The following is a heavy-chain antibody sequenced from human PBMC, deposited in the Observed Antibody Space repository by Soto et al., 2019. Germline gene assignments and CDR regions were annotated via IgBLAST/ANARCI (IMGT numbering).Heavy chain of an antibody. CDR3: AKVPPMVRGVINLDY. D-gene: IGHD3-10*01. CDR2: ISGSGGST. J-gene: IGHJ4*02. CDR1: GFTFSSYA. Sequence: GGSLRLSCAASGFTFSSYAMSWVRQAPGKGLEWVSAISGSGGSTYYADSAKGRFTISRDNSKNTLYLQMNSLRAEDTAVYYCAKVPPMVRGVINLDYWGQGTLVTVSS. V-gene: IGHV3-23*01.